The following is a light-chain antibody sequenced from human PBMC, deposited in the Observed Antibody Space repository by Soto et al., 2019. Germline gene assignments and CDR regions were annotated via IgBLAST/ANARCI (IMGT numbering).Light chain of an antibody. CDR1: QTISFY. J-gene: IGKJ2*01. V-gene: IGKV1-39*01. CDR2: ATS. CDR3: QQSFSTPHT. Sequence: IQMTQSPSSLSASVADTVTITCRASQTISFYLNWYQQKPGRTPNLLIYATSSLQSGVPSRFDGSGSGTEFTLTISSLQPDDFATYYCQQSFSTPHTFGQGTKLELK.